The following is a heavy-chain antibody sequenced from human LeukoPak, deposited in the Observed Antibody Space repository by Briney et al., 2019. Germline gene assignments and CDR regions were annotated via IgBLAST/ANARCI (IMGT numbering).Heavy chain of an antibody. Sequence: PSETLSLTCTVSGGSISSSSYYWGWIRQPPGKGLEWIGSIYYSGSTYYNPSLKSRVTTSVDTSKNQFTLKVSSVTAADTAVYYCARSNWDSNVGIDYWGQGILVIVSS. CDR3: ARSNWDSNVGIDY. CDR2: IYYSGST. CDR1: GGSISSSSYY. D-gene: IGHD1-7*01. J-gene: IGHJ4*02. V-gene: IGHV4-39*01.